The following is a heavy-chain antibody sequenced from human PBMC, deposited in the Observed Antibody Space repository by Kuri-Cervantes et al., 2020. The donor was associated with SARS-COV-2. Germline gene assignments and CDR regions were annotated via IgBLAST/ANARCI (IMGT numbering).Heavy chain of an antibody. Sequence: GESLKISCAASGFTFSSYSMLWVRQAPGKGLEWVSSINTDGSHKNYADSVKGRFTISRDNAKNSLYLQMNSLRAEDTAVYYCARPYDEGPTTPNWGQGTLVTVSS. V-gene: IGHV3-21*01. CDR1: GFTFSSYS. J-gene: IGHJ4*02. D-gene: IGHD3-22*01. CDR2: INTDGSHK. CDR3: ARPYDEGPTTPN.